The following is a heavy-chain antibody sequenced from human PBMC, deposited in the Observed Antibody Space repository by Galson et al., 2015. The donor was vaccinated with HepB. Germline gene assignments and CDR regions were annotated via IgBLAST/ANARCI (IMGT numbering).Heavy chain of an antibody. CDR3: ARDVLRFLEWLSYGMDV. D-gene: IGHD3-3*01. J-gene: IGHJ6*02. Sequence: SVKVSCKASGYTFTSYYMHWVRQAPGQGLEWMGIINPSGGSTSYAQKFQGRVTMTRDTSTSTVYMELSSLRSEDTAVYYCARDVLRFLEWLSYGMDVWGQGTTVTVSS. CDR2: INPSGGST. CDR1: GYTFTSYY. V-gene: IGHV1-46*01.